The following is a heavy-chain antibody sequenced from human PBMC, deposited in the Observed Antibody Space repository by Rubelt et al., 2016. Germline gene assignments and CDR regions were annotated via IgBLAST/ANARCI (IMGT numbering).Heavy chain of an antibody. J-gene: IGHJ4*02. CDR1: GFTFSSYA. V-gene: IGHV3-48*04. CDR3: ARDGYKSD. CDR2: ISSSSSYT. Sequence: GGGLVQPGGSLRLSCAASGFTFSSYAMSWVRQAPGKGLEWVSYISSSSSYTNYADSVKGRFTISRDNAKNSLYLQMNSLRAEDTAVYYCARDGYKSDWGQGTLVTVSS. D-gene: IGHD5-24*01.